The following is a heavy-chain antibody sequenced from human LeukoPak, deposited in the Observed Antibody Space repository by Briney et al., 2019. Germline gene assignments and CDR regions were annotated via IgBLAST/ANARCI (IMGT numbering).Heavy chain of an antibody. D-gene: IGHD3-22*01. CDR1: GFTFSSYA. Sequence: PGRSLRLSCAAYGFTFSSYAMHWVRQAPGKGLEWVAVISYDGSNKYYADSVKGRFTISRDNSKNTLYLQMNSLRAEDTAVYYCARDRDTPETYDSSGYYYRMTFDYWGQGTLVTVSS. CDR2: ISYDGSNK. CDR3: ARDRDTPETYDSSGYYYRMTFDY. J-gene: IGHJ4*02. V-gene: IGHV3-30-3*01.